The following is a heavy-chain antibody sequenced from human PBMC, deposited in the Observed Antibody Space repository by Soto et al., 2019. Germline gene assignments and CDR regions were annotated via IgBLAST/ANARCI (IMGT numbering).Heavy chain of an antibody. CDR1: GFTFGDSY. V-gene: IGHV3-11*06. J-gene: IGHJ5*02. Sequence: PGGSLRLSCDDSGFTFGDSYMRWIRQAPGKGLEWLSYISPGSRYPAYADSVKGRFTISRDNAKRSLYLQMMSLTAEDTAIYYCVRGGGGGLFDPWGQGTMVTVSS. CDR2: ISPGSRYP. D-gene: IGHD2-15*01. CDR3: VRGGGGGLFDP.